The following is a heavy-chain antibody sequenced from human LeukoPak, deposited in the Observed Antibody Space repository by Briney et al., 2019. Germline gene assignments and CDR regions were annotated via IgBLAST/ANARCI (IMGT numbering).Heavy chain of an antibody. Sequence: ASVKVSCKASGYTFTGYYMHWVRQAPGQGLEWMGWINPNSGGTNYAQKFQGRVTMTRDTSIGTAYMELSRLRSDDTAVYFCARAVPYYYGSGSYYNVSYYYYGMDVWGQGTTVTVSS. CDR1: GYTFTGYY. CDR3: ARAVPYYYGSGSYYNVSYYYYGMDV. D-gene: IGHD3-10*01. V-gene: IGHV1-2*02. J-gene: IGHJ6*02. CDR2: INPNSGGT.